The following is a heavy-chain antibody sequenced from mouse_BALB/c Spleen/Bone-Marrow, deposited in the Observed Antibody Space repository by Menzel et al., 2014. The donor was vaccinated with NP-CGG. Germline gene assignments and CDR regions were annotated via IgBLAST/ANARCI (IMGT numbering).Heavy chain of an antibody. D-gene: IGHD2-5*01. Sequence: VQLKQSGTVLARPGTSVKMSCKASGYSFTSYWMHWVKQRPGQGLEWIGVIYLGNSDTSYNQRFKGKAKLTAVTSATTTYMELRRQTNEDAAGYYCTRRNYRNCGFDYWGQGTLVTVSA. J-gene: IGHJ3*01. CDR2: IYLGNSDT. V-gene: IGHV1-5*01. CDR1: GYSFTSYW. CDR3: TRRNYRNCGFDY.